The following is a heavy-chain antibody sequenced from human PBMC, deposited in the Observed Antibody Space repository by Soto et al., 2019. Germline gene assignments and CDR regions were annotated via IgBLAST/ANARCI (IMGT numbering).Heavy chain of an antibody. CDR1: GFTFDDYA. D-gene: IGHD5-12*01. V-gene: IGHV3-9*01. CDR2: ISWNSGNT. CDR3: VKDKGYSGYDYFDY. Sequence: EVQLVESGGGLVQPGRSLRXXCVXSGFTFDDYAIHWXRQAPGXXXXWVSRISWNSGNTGYADSVKGRFTISRXNAKNSXXXXXXNLRAEDTALYYCVKDKGYSGYDYFDYWGQGILVTVXS. J-gene: IGHJ4*02.